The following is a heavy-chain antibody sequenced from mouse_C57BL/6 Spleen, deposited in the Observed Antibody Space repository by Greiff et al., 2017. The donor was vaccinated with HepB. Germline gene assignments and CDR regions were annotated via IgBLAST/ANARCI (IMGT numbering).Heavy chain of an antibody. Sequence: QVQLKESGAELVKPGASVKISCKASGYAFSSYWMNWVKQRPGKGLEWIGQIYPGDGDTNYNGKFKGKATLTADKSSSTAYMQLSSLTSEDSAVYFCASRGSNLYYYAMDYWGQGTSVTVSS. V-gene: IGHV1-80*01. J-gene: IGHJ4*01. CDR3: ASRGSNLYYYAMDY. D-gene: IGHD1-1*01. CDR1: GYAFSSYW. CDR2: IYPGDGDT.